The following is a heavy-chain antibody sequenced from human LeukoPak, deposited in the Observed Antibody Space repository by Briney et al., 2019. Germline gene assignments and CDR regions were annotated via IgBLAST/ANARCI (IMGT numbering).Heavy chain of an antibody. CDR3: ARVSLVEMALDY. CDR1: GFTFSSYD. V-gene: IGHV3-13*01. D-gene: IGHD5-24*01. J-gene: IGHJ4*02. Sequence: PGGSRRLSCAASGFTFSSYDRHWVRQATGKGLEWVSAIGTAGDTYYPGSVKGRFTISRENAKNSLYLQMNSLRAGDTAVYYCARVSLVEMALDYWGQGTLVTVSS. CDR2: IGTAGDT.